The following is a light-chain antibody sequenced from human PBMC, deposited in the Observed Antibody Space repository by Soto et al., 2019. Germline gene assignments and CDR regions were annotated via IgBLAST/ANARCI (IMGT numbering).Light chain of an antibody. Sequence: EITMTQSPATLSVPAGERATLSCRASQNVLSNLAWYQQKPGQAPRLLIYGASTRATGVPARFSGSGSGTEFTLTIGSLQSEDFAVYYCQQYISWPRTFGQGTKVDIK. J-gene: IGKJ1*01. V-gene: IGKV3-15*01. CDR1: QNVLSN. CDR2: GAS. CDR3: QQYISWPRT.